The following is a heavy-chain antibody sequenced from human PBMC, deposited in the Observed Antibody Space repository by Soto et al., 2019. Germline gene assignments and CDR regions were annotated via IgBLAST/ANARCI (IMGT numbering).Heavy chain of an antibody. CDR3: ARRRMDPKMTLYDY. Sequence: SETLSLTCTVSGGSISSYYWSWIRQPPGKGLEWIGYIYYSGSTNYNPSLKSRVTISVDTSKNQFSLKLSSVTAADTAVYYCARRRMDPKMTLYDYWGQGTLVTVSS. J-gene: IGHJ4*02. D-gene: IGHD2-2*02. CDR1: GGSISSYY. CDR2: IYYSGST. V-gene: IGHV4-59*08.